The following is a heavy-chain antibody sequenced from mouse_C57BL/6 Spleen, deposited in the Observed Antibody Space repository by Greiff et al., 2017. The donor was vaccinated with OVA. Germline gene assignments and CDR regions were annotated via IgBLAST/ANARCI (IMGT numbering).Heavy chain of an antibody. CDR3: ARGTTGGAPFDY. V-gene: IGHV3-6*01. Sequence: EVQLVESGPGLVKPSQSLSLTCSVTGYSITSGYYWSWIRQFPGNNLEWMGYISSDGSNNYNPYLKNPISITRDTTKIQCFLKLNSVTTEDTATYYCARGTTGGAPFDYWGQGTTLTVSS. D-gene: IGHD1-1*01. CDR2: ISSDGSN. CDR1: GYSITSGYY. J-gene: IGHJ2*01.